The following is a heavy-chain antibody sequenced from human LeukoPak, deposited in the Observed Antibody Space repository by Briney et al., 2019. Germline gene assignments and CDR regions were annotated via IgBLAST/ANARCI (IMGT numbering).Heavy chain of an antibody. CDR2: IYYGGST. D-gene: IGHD5-24*01. Sequence: SETLSLTCSVSGGSVTSGTYYWTWIRQPPGKGLEWIGYIYYGGSTNYNPSLKSRVTLSVDTSKNQFSLKLSSVTAADTAVYYCARTENYIPEDWFDPWGQGTLVTVSS. CDR1: GGSVTSGTYY. J-gene: IGHJ5*02. V-gene: IGHV4-61*01. CDR3: ARTENYIPEDWFDP.